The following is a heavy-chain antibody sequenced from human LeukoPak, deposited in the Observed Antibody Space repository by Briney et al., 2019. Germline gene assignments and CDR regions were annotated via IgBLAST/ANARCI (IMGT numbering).Heavy chain of an antibody. CDR1: GSSISSYY. Sequence: SETLSLTCTVSGSSISSYYWSWIRQPPGKGLEWVGYIYYSGSTNYNPSLKSRVTISVDTSKNQFSLKLSSVTAADTAVYYCARDGIGSGWYYFDYWGQGALVTVSS. V-gene: IGHV4-59*01. D-gene: IGHD6-19*01. CDR2: IYYSGST. J-gene: IGHJ4*02. CDR3: ARDGIGSGWYYFDY.